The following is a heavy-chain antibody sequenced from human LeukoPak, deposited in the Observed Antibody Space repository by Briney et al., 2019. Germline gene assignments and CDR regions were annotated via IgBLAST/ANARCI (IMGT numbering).Heavy chain of an antibody. CDR1: GGSFSGYY. Sequence: SETLSLTCAVYGGSFSGYYWSWIRQPPGKGLEWIGEINHSGSTNYNPSLKSRVTISVDTSKKQLSLKLSSVTAADTAVYYCAAGKTLYYGMDVWGQGTTVTVSS. CDR3: AAGKTLYYGMDV. CDR2: INHSGST. V-gene: IGHV4-34*01. J-gene: IGHJ6*02.